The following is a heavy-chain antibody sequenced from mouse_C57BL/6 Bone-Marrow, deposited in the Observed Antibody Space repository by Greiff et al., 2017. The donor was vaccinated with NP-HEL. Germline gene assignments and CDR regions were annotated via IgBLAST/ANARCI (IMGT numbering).Heavy chain of an antibody. J-gene: IGHJ2*01. Sequence: EVMLVESGGGLVKPGGSLKLSCAASGFTFSSYAMSWVRQTPEKRLEWVATISDGGSYTYYPDNVKGRFTISRDNAKNNLYLQMSHLKSEDTAMYYCARDDGSKYFDYWGQGTTLTVSS. CDR2: ISDGGSYT. CDR1: GFTFSSYA. V-gene: IGHV5-4*01. CDR3: ARDDGSKYFDY. D-gene: IGHD1-1*01.